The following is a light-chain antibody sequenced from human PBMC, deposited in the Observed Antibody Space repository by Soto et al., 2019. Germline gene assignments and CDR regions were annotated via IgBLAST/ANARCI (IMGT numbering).Light chain of an antibody. V-gene: IGKV3-11*01. Sequence: EIVLTQSPATLSLSPGERATLSCRASQSVSSDLVWYQQKPGQAPRLLIYDATNRATGIPARFSGSGSGTDFTLTISSLEPEDFAVYYCQQSSNWPRSLGQGTRLEIK. J-gene: IGKJ5*01. CDR1: QSVSSD. CDR2: DAT. CDR3: QQSSNWPRS.